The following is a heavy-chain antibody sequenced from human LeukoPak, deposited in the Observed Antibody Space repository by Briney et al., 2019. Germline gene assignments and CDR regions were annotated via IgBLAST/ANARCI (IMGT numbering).Heavy chain of an antibody. CDR3: ARVDDYGDYVPGY. Sequence: GGSLTLSCAASGLTFSSYWTHWVRHAPGKGLVWVSRINSDGSSTSYADSVKGRFTISRDNAKNTLYLQMNSLRAEDTAVYYCARVDDYGDYVPGYWGQGTLVTVSS. D-gene: IGHD4-17*01. J-gene: IGHJ4*02. CDR1: GLTFSSYW. V-gene: IGHV3-74*01. CDR2: INSDGSST.